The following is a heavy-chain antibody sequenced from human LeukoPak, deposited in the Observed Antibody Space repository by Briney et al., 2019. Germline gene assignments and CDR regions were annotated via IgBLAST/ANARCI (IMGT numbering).Heavy chain of an antibody. J-gene: IGHJ3*02. D-gene: IGHD3-3*01. CDR2: ISGSADSK. Sequence: GGSLRLSCVVPGFTFSSYAMSWVRQAPGKGLEWVSAISGSADSKYCADSVKGRFAISRDNSKNTLYLQMNSLRAEDTAVYYCAKDLDDFWRGYEVAFDIWGQGAMVTVSS. CDR1: GFTFSSYA. CDR3: AKDLDDFWRGYEVAFDI. V-gene: IGHV3-23*01.